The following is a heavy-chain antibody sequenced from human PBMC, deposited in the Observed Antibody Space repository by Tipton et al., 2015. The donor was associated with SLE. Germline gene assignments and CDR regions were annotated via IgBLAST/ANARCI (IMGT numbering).Heavy chain of an antibody. CDR2: VYSGGST. CDR3: ARDPHPLTGYYPDFDY. D-gene: IGHD3-9*01. V-gene: IGHV3-66*01. CDR1: GFNFNSYA. J-gene: IGHJ4*02. Sequence: SLRLSCAASGFNFNSYAMSWVRQAPGKGPEGVSVVYSGGSTYYADSVKGRCTISRDNAKNSLYLQMNSLRAEDTAAYYCARDPHPLTGYYPDFDYWGQGTLVTVSS.